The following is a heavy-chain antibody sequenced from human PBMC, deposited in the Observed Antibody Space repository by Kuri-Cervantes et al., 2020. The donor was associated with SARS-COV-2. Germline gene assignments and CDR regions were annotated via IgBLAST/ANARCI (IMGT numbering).Heavy chain of an antibody. CDR2: IYSSENA. CDR1: GGSFSGYY. Sequence: GGSLRLSCAVYGGSFSGYYWSWIRQAPGKGLEWVSVIYSSENAYYADSVEGRFTISRDNSKNMVYLQMNDLRAEDTAVYYCVRDRGERGHWGQGTLVTVSS. V-gene: IGHV3-53*01. CDR3: VRDRGERGH. J-gene: IGHJ4*02. D-gene: IGHD6-25*01.